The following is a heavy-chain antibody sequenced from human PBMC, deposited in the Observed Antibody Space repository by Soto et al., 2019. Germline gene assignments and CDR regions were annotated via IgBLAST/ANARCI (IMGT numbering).Heavy chain of an antibody. Sequence: QVQLQESGPGLVKPSQTLSLTCTVSGGSISSGDYYWSWIRQPPGKGLEWIGYIYYSGSTYYNPSFKSRVTISVDASKHQFSLKLSAVTAAGTVVYYCARVDTAMEDYCYYYGMDVWGQGTTVTVSS. CDR1: GGSISSGDYY. CDR2: IYYSGST. J-gene: IGHJ6*02. V-gene: IGHV4-30-4*01. CDR3: ARVDTAMEDYCYYYGMDV. D-gene: IGHD5-18*01.